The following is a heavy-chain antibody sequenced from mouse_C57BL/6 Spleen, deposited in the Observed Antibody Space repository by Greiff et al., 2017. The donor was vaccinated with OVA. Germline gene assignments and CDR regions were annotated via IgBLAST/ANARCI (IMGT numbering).Heavy chain of an antibody. CDR3: ARGEGITTVEGPWFAY. V-gene: IGHV2-9-1*01. Sequence: VHLVESGPGLVAPSQSLSITCTVSGFSLTSYAISWVRQPPGKGLEWLGVIWTGGGTNYNSALKSRLSISKDNSKSQVFLKMNSLQTDDTARYYCARGEGITTVEGPWFAYWGQGTLVTVSA. J-gene: IGHJ3*01. CDR1: GFSLTSYA. CDR2: IWTGGGT. D-gene: IGHD1-1*01.